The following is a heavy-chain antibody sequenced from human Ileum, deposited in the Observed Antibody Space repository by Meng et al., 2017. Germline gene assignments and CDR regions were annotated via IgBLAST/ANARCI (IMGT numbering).Heavy chain of an antibody. CDR2: IHSGGNT. V-gene: IGHV3-53*01. CDR3: ASGHLDY. Sequence: GHLVEAGGGLIPAGGAQVLSCATSGFIGRRTFMGWVRQAPGKGLEWVSIIHSGGNTYYADSVKGRFTISRDNSKNTVYLQMNSLRAEDTAIYYCASGHLDYWGQGTLVTVSS. J-gene: IGHJ4*02. CDR1: GFIGRRTF.